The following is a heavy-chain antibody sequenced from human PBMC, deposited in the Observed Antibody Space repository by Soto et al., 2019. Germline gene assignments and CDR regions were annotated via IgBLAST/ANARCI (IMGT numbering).Heavy chain of an antibody. V-gene: IGHV4-59*01. CDR2: VYYSGST. CDR1: GGSISSNH. D-gene: IGHD5-12*01. Sequence: QVQLQESGPGLVKPSETLSLTCTVSGGSISSNHWSWIRQPPGKGLEWIGYVYYSGSTNYNPSLKSRVTISVDTSKNQFFRMLSSVTAADTAVYYCARGRGSVYDPPEDDWGQGTLVTVSS. CDR3: ARGRGSVYDPPEDD. J-gene: IGHJ4*02.